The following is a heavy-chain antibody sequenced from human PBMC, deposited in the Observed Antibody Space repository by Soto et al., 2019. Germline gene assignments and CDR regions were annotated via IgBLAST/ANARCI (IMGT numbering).Heavy chain of an antibody. J-gene: IGHJ6*02. Sequence: ASVKVSCKASGYTFTGYYMHWVRQAPGQGLEWMGWINPNSGGTNYAQKFQGWVTMTRDTSISTAYMELSRLRSDDTAVYYCARGVGGYYYYYYGMDVWGQGTTVTVSS. CDR2: INPNSGGT. CDR1: GYTFTGYY. V-gene: IGHV1-2*04. CDR3: ARGVGGYYYYYYGMDV. D-gene: IGHD3-16*01.